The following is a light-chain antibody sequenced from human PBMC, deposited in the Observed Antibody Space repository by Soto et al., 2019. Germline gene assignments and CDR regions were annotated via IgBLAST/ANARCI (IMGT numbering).Light chain of an antibody. J-gene: IGLJ2*01. CDR2: EVS. V-gene: IGLV2-14*01. CDR3: SSYTSSSPHVV. Sequence: QSALTQPASVSGSPGQSITISCSGTSSDVGGYNYVSWYQQHPGKAPKLMIYEVSNRPSGVSNRFAGAKSGNTASLTISGLQPEDEADYYCSSYTSSSPHVVFGGGTKVTAL. CDR1: SSDVGGYNY.